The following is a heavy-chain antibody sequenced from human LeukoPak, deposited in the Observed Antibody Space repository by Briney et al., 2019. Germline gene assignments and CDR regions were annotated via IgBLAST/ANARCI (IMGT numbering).Heavy chain of an antibody. V-gene: IGHV3-74*01. J-gene: IGHJ4*02. D-gene: IGHD2-8*01. CDR3: ARLIKGVLMVYAMYYFDY. CDR1: GFSFRNAW. CDR2: IKGDGSVT. Sequence: GGSLRLSCAASGFSFRNAWMHWVRQAPGKGLVWVSRIKGDGSVTVYADSVQGRFTISRDNSKSTLCLQMNSLRAEDTAVYYCARLIKGVLMVYAMYYFDYWGQGTLVTVSS.